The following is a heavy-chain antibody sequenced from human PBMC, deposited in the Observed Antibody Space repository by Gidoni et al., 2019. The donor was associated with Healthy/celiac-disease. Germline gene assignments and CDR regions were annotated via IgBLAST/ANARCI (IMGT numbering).Heavy chain of an antibody. CDR1: GGSFSGYY. CDR3: ARGGGCSGGSCYFDY. CDR2: INHSGST. Sequence: QVQLQQWGAGLLKPSETLSLTCAVYGGSFSGYYWSWIRQPPGKGLEWIGEINHSGSTNYNPSLKSRVTISVDTSKNQFSLKLSSVTAADTAVYYCARGGGCSGGSCYFDYWGQGTLVTVSS. J-gene: IGHJ4*02. D-gene: IGHD2-15*01. V-gene: IGHV4-34*01.